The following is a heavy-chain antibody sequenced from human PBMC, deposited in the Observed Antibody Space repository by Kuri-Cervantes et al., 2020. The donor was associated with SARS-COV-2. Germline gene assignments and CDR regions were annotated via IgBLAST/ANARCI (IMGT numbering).Heavy chain of an antibody. Sequence: SCAVSGGSISSGGYSWSWIRQPPGKGLEWIGYIYHSGSTYYNPSLKSRVTISVDRSKNQFSLKLSSVTAADTAVYYCARGRNYDFRSGYFHFDYWGQGTLVTVSS. V-gene: IGHV4-30-2*01. CDR3: ARGRNYDFRSGYFHFDY. CDR2: IYHSGST. CDR1: GGSISSGGYS. J-gene: IGHJ4*02. D-gene: IGHD3-3*01.